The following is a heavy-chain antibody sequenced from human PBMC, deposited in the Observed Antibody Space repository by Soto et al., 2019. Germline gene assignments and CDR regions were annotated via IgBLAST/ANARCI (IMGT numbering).Heavy chain of an antibody. V-gene: IGHV4-39*01. D-gene: IGHD2-15*01. J-gene: IGHJ4*02. CDR3: ARRYGGTFDY. Sequence: ETLSLTCTVSGGSISSSSYYWGWIRQPPGKGLEWIGSIYYSGSTYYNPSLKSRVTISVDTSKNQFSLKLSSVTAADTAVYYCARRYGGTFDYWGQGTLVTVSS. CDR2: IYYSGST. CDR1: GGSISSSSYY.